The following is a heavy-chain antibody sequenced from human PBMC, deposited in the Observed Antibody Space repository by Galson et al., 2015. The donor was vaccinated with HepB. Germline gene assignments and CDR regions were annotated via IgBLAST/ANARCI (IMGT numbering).Heavy chain of an antibody. CDR1: GGTFSRYS. CDR2: IIPLFGTT. D-gene: IGHD1-1*01. Sequence: SVKVSCKASGGTFSRYSINWVRQAPGQGLEWMGGIIPLFGTTNYAQRFQGRVTMTADQFTSTVYMELSSLTSEDTAVYYCARVTPSEGRVRGWFFPWGQGTLVTVSS. J-gene: IGHJ5*02. CDR3: ARVTPSEGRVRGWFFP. V-gene: IGHV1-69*13.